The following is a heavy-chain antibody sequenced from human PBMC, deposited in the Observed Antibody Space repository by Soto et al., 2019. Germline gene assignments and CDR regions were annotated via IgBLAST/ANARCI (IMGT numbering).Heavy chain of an antibody. CDR2: IKSETDCGTT. D-gene: IGHD5-18*01. CDR1: GFTFSNAW. V-gene: IGHV3-15*01. J-gene: IGHJ4*02. Sequence: GGSLRLSCAASGFTFSNAWMSWVRQAPGKGLEWVGRIKSETDCGTTDYAAPVKGRLTTSRDDSKKTLYLQLNSLKTEETAVNYCNSHSYDNWYCSQGHLVTV. CDR3: NSHSYDNWY.